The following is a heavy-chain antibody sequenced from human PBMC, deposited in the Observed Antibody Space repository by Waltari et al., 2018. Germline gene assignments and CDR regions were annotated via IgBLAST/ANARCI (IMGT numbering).Heavy chain of an antibody. CDR3: ARGRLAAAGPGFDY. CDR1: GGSFSGYY. D-gene: IGHD6-13*01. V-gene: IGHV4-34*01. Sequence: QVQLQQWGAGLLKPSAPLSLTCAVYGGSFSGYYWSWIRKPPGKGLEWIGEINHSGSTNYNPSLKSRVTISVDTSKNQFSLKLSSVTAADTAVYYCARGRLAAAGPGFDYWGQGTLVTVSS. J-gene: IGHJ4*02. CDR2: INHSGST.